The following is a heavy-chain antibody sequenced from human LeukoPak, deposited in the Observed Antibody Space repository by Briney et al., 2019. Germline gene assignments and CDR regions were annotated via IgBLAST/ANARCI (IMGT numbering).Heavy chain of an antibody. J-gene: IGHJ4*02. V-gene: IGHV3-30*14. CDR3: AIYDSSGYYNY. Sequence: GGSLRLSCAASGFTFSSYTIHWVRQAPGKGLEWVAVISYDGSNKNYADSVKGRFTISRDNSKNTLYLQMNSLRAEDTAVYYCAIYDSSGYYNYWGQGTLVTVSS. CDR2: ISYDGSNK. CDR1: GFTFSSYT. D-gene: IGHD3-22*01.